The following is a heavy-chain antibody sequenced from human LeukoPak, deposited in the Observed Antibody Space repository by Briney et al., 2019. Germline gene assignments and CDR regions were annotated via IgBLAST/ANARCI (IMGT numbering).Heavy chain of an antibody. CDR3: ARDAPLLPYYGMDV. V-gene: IGHV4-30-4*01. CDR2: IDYSGST. J-gene: IGHJ6*02. CDR1: GGSFSNGDYY. Sequence: SETLSLTCTVSGGSFSNGDYYWSWIRQPPGKGLEWIGYIDYSGSTYYNPSLKSRVTISVDTSNNQFSLKLNSVSAADTAVYYCARDAPLLPYYGMDVWGQGTTVTVSS.